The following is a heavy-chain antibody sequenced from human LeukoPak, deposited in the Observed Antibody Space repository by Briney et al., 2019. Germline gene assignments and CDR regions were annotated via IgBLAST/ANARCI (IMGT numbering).Heavy chain of an antibody. CDR2: IIPILGIA. CDR1: GGTFSSYA. V-gene: IGHV1-69*04. D-gene: IGHD4-17*01. CDR3: ARETLVTVRHYGMDV. Sequence: ASVKVSCKASGGTFSSYAISWVRQAPGQGLEWMGRIIPILGIANYAQKFQGRVTITADKSTSTAYMELSSLRSEDTAVYYCARETLVTVRHYGMDVWGQGTTVTVSS. J-gene: IGHJ6*02.